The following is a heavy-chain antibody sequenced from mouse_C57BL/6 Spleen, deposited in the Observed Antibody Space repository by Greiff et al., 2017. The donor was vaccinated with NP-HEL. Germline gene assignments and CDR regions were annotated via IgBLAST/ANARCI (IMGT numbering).Heavy chain of an antibody. D-gene: IGHD4-1*01. V-gene: IGHV1-19*01. CDR1: GYTFTDYY. Sequence: EVKLQESGPVLVKPGASVKMSCKASGYTFTDYYMNWVKQSHGKSLEWIGVINPYNGGTSYNQKFKGKATLTVDKSSSTAYMELNSLTSEDSAVYYCAAAGTGYFDYWGQGTTLTVSS. CDR2: INPYNGGT. CDR3: AAAGTGYFDY. J-gene: IGHJ2*01.